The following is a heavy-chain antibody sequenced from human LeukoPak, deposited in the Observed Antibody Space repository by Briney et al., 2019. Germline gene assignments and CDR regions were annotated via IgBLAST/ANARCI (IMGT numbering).Heavy chain of an antibody. CDR3: ARPVPAASDAFDI. D-gene: IGHD2-2*01. CDR1: GFTFSSYA. CDR2: ISGSGGST. V-gene: IGHV3-23*01. J-gene: IGHJ3*02. Sequence: QAGGSLRLSCAASGFTFSSYAMSWVRQAPGKGLEWVSAISGSGGSTYYADSVKGRFTISRDNSKNTLYLQMNSLRAEDTAVYYCARPVPAASDAFDIWGQGTMVTVSS.